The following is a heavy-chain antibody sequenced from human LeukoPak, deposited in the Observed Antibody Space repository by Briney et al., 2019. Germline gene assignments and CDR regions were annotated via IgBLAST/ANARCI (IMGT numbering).Heavy chain of an antibody. V-gene: IGHV4-59*01. CDR3: ARETQVRGSYLFDY. CDR1: GGSINNYF. D-gene: IGHD3-16*01. Sequence: SETLSLTCTVSGGSINNYFWSWIRQPPGKGLEWIGYIYHSGTANYNPSLKSRVAISADTSKNQFSLNLNSVTAADTAVYYCARETQVRGSYLFDYWGQGTLVTVSS. J-gene: IGHJ4*02. CDR2: IYHSGTA.